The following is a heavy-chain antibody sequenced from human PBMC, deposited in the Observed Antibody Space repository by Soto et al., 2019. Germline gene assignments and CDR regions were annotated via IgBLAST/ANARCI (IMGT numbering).Heavy chain of an antibody. J-gene: IGHJ6*02. Sequence: GASVKVSCKASGYTFTGYYMHWVRQAPGQGLEWMGWINPNSGGTNYAQKCQGWVTMTRDTSISTAYMELSRLRSDDTAVYYCARVGYCSSTGCPEGKSDYYGMDVWGQGTTVTVSS. D-gene: IGHD2-2*01. CDR2: INPNSGGT. V-gene: IGHV1-2*04. CDR3: ARVGYCSSTGCPEGKSDYYGMDV. CDR1: GYTFTGYY.